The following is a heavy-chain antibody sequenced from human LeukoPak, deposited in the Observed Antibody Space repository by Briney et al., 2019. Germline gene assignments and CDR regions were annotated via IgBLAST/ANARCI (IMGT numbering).Heavy chain of an antibody. V-gene: IGHV3-33*01. D-gene: IGHD4-17*01. Sequence: GGSLRLSCAASGFTFGSYGMHWVRQAPGKGLEWVAVIWYDGSNKYYADPVKGRFTISRDNSKNTLYLQMNSLRAEDTAVYYCAREGYGDYYFDYWGQGTLVTVSS. CDR2: IWYDGSNK. CDR1: GFTFGSYG. J-gene: IGHJ4*02. CDR3: AREGYGDYYFDY.